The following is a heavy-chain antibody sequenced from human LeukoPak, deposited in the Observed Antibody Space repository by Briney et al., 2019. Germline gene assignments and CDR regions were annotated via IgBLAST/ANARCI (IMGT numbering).Heavy chain of an antibody. CDR2: ISGHNGNT. CDR3: ARIWAEFQLVSDF. CDR1: GGTFSSYA. D-gene: IGHD3-10*01. V-gene: IGHV1-18*01. Sequence: ASVKVSCKASGGTFSSYAISWVRQVPGQGLEWMGWISGHNGNTDYAQKFKDRVTLTTDTSTSTACMELRSLTSDDTAVYYCARIWAEFQLVSDFWGQGTLITVSP. J-gene: IGHJ4*02.